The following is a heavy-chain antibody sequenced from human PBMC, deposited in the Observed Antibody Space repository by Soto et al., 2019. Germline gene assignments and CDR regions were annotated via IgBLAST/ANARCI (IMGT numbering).Heavy chain of an antibody. CDR3: AKWGDIVVVVAATVNWFDP. CDR2: ISGSGGST. J-gene: IGHJ5*02. V-gene: IGHV3-23*01. D-gene: IGHD2-15*01. CDR1: GFTFSSYA. Sequence: GGSLRLSCAASGFTFSSYAMSWVRQAPGKGLEWVSAISGSGGSTYYADSVKGRFTISRDNSKNTLYLQMNSLRAEDTAVYYCAKWGDIVVVVAATVNWFDPWGQGTLVTVSS.